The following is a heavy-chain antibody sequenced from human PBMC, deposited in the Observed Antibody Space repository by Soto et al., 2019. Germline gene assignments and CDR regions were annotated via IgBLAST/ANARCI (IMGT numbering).Heavy chain of an antibody. J-gene: IGHJ5*02. V-gene: IGHV3-23*01. CDR1: GFASNSYA. D-gene: IGHD4-17*01. CDR2: ITNSGGST. Sequence: XGSLRLSCVASGFASNSYAMTWVRQAPGKGLEWVSTITNSGGSTYYADSVKGRFTISRDNSKNTLYMQMTTLTAEDTAIYYCTKEHDYGYYGWFDHWGQGTLVTVSS. CDR3: TKEHDYGYYGWFDH.